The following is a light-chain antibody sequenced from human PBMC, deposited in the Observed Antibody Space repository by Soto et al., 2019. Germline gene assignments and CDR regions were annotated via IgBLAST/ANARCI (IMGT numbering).Light chain of an antibody. Sequence: EIVMAQSPATLSVSPGERATLSCRASQSVSSNLAWYQQKPGQAPRLLISGASSRATGIPDRFTGSGSETDFTLTISRLEPEDFAVYYCQQYGSSPQTFGQGTKVDIK. CDR1: QSVSSN. CDR3: QQYGSSPQT. J-gene: IGKJ1*01. V-gene: IGKV3-20*01. CDR2: GAS.